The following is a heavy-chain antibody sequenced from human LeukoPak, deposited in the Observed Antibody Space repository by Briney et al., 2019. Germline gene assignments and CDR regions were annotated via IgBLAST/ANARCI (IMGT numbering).Heavy chain of an antibody. Sequence: PSETLSLTCAVSGGSITGHYWNWIRQTPGMRLEWIGYTSYSRTATYNLYFKRRATMSIDTSKNQLYLNLTSVTATDTAVYYCAKLGHSDGWYLGAFDVWGQGTTVSVSS. CDR1: GGSITGHY. D-gene: IGHD6-19*01. J-gene: IGHJ3*01. CDR3: AKLGHSDGWYLGAFDV. V-gene: IGHV4-59*08. CDR2: TSYSRTA.